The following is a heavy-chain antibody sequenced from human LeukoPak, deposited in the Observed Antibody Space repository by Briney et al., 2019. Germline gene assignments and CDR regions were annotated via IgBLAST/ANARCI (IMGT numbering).Heavy chain of an antibody. Sequence: GGSLRLSCAASGFTFSLDAMSWVRQAPGKGLEWVGRIKSKTDGGTTDYAAPVKGRFTISRDDSKNTLYLQMNSLKTEDTAVYYCTTDARTGYSSNSNFDYWGQGTLVTVSS. CDR2: IKSKTDGGTT. J-gene: IGHJ4*02. V-gene: IGHV3-15*01. CDR3: TTDARTGYSSNSNFDY. CDR1: GFTFSLDA. D-gene: IGHD6-13*01.